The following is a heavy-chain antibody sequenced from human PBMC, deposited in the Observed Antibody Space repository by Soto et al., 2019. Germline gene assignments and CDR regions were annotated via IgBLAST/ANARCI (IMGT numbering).Heavy chain of an antibody. D-gene: IGHD6-19*01. Sequence: GGSVKVSCKASGYTFTSYAMHWVRQAPGQRLDWMGWINAGNGNTKYSQKFQGRVTITRDTSASTAYMELSSLRSEDTAVYYCARDTAYSGVASRMNYGFDPWGQGTLVTVSS. CDR1: GYTFTSYA. V-gene: IGHV1-3*01. CDR3: ARDTAYSGVASRMNYGFDP. CDR2: INAGNGNT. J-gene: IGHJ5*02.